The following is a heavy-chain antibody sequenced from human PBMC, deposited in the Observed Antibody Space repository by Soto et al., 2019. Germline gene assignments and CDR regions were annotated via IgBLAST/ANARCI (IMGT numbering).Heavy chain of an antibody. CDR1: GGSITITNW. D-gene: IGHD4-17*01. Sequence: QVHLQESGPGLVKPSGTLSLTCAVSGGSITITNWWNWVRQPPGKGLEWIGEIFHSGGTNYNPSLKSRVTMSVDKSKNQFSLNLSSVTAADTAMYYCATRTYYGDRCMDVWGQGTPVTVSS. CDR2: IFHSGGT. V-gene: IGHV4-4*02. CDR3: ATRTYYGDRCMDV. J-gene: IGHJ6*02.